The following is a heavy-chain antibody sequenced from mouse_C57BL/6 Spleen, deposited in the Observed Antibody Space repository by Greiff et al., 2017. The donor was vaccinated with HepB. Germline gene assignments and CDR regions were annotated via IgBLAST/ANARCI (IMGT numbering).Heavy chain of an antibody. D-gene: IGHD3-2*02. J-gene: IGHJ3*01. V-gene: IGHV1-85*01. CDR1: GYTFTSYD. CDR3: ARSETAQAPAWFAY. Sequence: VQVVESGPELVKPGASVKLSCKASGYTFTSYDINWVKQRPGQGLEWIGWIYPRDGSTKYNEKFKGKATLTVDTSSSTAYMELHSLTSEDSAVYFCARSETAQAPAWFAYWGQGTLVTVSA. CDR2: IYPRDGST.